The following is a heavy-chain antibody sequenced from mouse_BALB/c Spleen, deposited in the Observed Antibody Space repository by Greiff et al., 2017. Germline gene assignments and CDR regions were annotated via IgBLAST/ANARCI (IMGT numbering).Heavy chain of an antibody. CDR2: IDPENGDT. Sequence: VQLQQSGAELVRPGASVKLSCTASGFTFKDYYMHWVQQRPEQGLEWIGWIDPENGDTEYAPKFQGKATMTADTSSNTAYLQLSSLTSEETAVYYYNVPSTMITTGAWYFDVWGAGTTVTVSS. CDR3: NVPSTMITTGAWYFDV. D-gene: IGHD2-4*01. CDR1: GFTFKDYY. V-gene: IGHV14-4*02. J-gene: IGHJ1*01.